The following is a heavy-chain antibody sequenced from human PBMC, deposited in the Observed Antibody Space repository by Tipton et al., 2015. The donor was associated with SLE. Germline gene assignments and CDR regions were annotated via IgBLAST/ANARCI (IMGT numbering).Heavy chain of an antibody. Sequence: TLSLTCSVSGASISSYYWSWIRQPPGKGLEWIGSVFFSGATYYSPSLKSRVTISLDASKNHFSLKMTFVTAADTAVYYCARETVTGAITLWGQGTLVTVSS. J-gene: IGHJ4*02. V-gene: IGHV4-59*12. CDR3: ARETVTGAITL. CDR1: GASISSYY. D-gene: IGHD1-20*01. CDR2: VFFSGAT.